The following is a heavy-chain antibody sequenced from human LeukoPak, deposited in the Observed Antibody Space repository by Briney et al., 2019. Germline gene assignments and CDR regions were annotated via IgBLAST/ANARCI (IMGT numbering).Heavy chain of an antibody. CDR3: ARGRAEIVMITFGGVIVTDYWFDP. J-gene: IGHJ5*02. D-gene: IGHD3-16*02. V-gene: IGHV4-34*01. Sequence: SETLSLTCAVYGGSFSGYYWSWIRQPPGKGLEWIGEINHSGSTNYNPSLKSRVTISVDTSKNQFSLKLSPVTAADTAVYYCARGRAEIVMITFGGVIVTDYWFDPWGQGTLVTVSS. CDR2: INHSGST. CDR1: GGSFSGYY.